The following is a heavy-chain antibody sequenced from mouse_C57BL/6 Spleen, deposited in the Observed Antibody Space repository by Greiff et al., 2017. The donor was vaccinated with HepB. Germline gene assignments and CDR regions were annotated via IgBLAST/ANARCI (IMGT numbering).Heavy chain of an antibody. CDR1: GYAFSSYW. CDR2: IYPGDGDT. CDR3: ARDYGSSPWFAY. J-gene: IGHJ3*01. V-gene: IGHV1-80*01. Sequence: VQLQQSGAELVKPGASVKISCKASGYAFSSYWMNWVKQRPGKGLEWIGQIYPGDGDTNYNGKFKGKATLTADKSSSTAYMQVSSLTSEDSAVYFCARDYGSSPWFAYWGQGTLVTVSA. D-gene: IGHD1-1*01.